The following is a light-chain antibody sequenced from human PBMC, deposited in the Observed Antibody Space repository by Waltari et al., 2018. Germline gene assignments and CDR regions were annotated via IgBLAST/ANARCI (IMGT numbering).Light chain of an antibody. Sequence: VVMTQSPATLALSPGERATLSCRASQSVRSSLAWYQQKPGQAPRLLLYGASTRATGIPDRFSGSGYGTEFTLTISSMQSEDFAIYYCKQYNNWPPYTFGQGTKLEIK. V-gene: IGKV3D-15*01. CDR1: QSVRSS. J-gene: IGKJ2*01. CDR2: GAS. CDR3: KQYNNWPPYT.